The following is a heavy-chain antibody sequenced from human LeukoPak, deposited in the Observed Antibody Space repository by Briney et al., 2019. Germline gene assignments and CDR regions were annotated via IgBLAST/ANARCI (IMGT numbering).Heavy chain of an antibody. Sequence: GGSLRLSYAASGFTFSSYWMHWVRQAPGKGLEWVARINSDGTDISYGDSVKGRFTISRDNAKNTLYLQMNSLRVEDTAVYYCARVGYYDSSNYYAYFQHWGQGTLVTVSS. CDR1: GFTFSSYW. J-gene: IGHJ1*01. CDR3: ARVGYYDSSNYYAYFQH. CDR2: INSDGTDI. D-gene: IGHD3-22*01. V-gene: IGHV3-74*01.